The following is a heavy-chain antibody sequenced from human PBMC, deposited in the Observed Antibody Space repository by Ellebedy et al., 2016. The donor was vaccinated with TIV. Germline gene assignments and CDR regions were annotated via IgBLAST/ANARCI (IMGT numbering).Heavy chain of an antibody. V-gene: IGHV3-7*01. J-gene: IGHJ4*02. Sequence: GESLKISXEVSGFTFSSYWMGWVRQAPGKGLEWVANIMNDGRDKYYVDSVKGRFTISRDNAKNSLYLQMNNLRAEETAVYYCVRDRDWAHDFWGQGTLVTVFS. D-gene: IGHD3/OR15-3a*01. CDR3: VRDRDWAHDF. CDR2: IMNDGRDK. CDR1: GFTFSSYW.